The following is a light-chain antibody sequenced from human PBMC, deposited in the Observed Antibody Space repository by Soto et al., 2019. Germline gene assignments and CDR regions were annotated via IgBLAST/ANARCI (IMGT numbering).Light chain of an antibody. J-gene: IGLJ2*01. V-gene: IGLV2-18*02. Sequence: QSALTQPPSVSGSPGQSVTISCTGTSSDVGSYNRVSWYQQPPGTAPKLMIYEVSNRPSGVPDRFSGSKSGNTASLTISGLQAEDEADYYCSSSASSSTVVFGGGTKVTVL. CDR2: EVS. CDR3: SSSASSSTVV. CDR1: SSDVGSYNR.